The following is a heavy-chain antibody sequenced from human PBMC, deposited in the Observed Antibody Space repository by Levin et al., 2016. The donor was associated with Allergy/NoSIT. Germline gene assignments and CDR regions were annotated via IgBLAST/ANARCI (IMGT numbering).Heavy chain of an antibody. J-gene: IGHJ6*02. CDR3: AKSVTGGYYNNYYYYGMDV. CDR2: ISGSGGST. CDR1: GFTFSSYA. Sequence: GESLKISCAASGFTFSSYAMSWVRQAPGKGLEWVSAISGSGGSTYYADSVKGRFTISRDNSKNTLYLQMNSLRAEDTAVYYCAKSVTGGYYNNYYYYGMDVWGQGTTVTVSS. V-gene: IGHV3-23*01. D-gene: IGHD3-22*01.